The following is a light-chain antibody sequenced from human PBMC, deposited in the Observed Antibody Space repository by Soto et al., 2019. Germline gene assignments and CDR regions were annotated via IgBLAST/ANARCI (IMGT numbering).Light chain of an antibody. CDR2: EVS. CDR3: TSYTRTRNLL. J-gene: IGLJ2*01. CDR1: SSDVGAYNY. Sequence: QSVLTQPASVSGSPGQSITISCTGTSSDVGAYNYVSWYQHHPGRAPKLIIFEVSHRPSGVSDRFSASKSGNTASLTISGLQTEDEADYYCTSYTRTRNLLFGGGTKVTAL. V-gene: IGLV2-14*01.